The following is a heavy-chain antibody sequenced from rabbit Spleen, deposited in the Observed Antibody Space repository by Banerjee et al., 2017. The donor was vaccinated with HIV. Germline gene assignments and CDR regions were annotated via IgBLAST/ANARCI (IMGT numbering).Heavy chain of an antibody. CDR1: GFSFSSSDY. D-gene: IGHD8-1*01. Sequence: QSLEESGGDLVKPGASLTLTCTASGFSFSSSDYMCWVRQAPGKGLEWISCIAGSSSDFTYSATWAKGRFTCSKTSSTTVTLQMTSLTVADTATYFCARDGAGGSYFALWGPGTLVTVS. J-gene: IGHJ4*01. CDR2: IAGSSSDFT. CDR3: ARDGAGGSYFAL. V-gene: IGHV1S40*01.